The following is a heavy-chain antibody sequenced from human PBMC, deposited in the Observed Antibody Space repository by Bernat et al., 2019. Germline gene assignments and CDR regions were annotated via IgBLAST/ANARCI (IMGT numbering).Heavy chain of an antibody. V-gene: IGHV4-59*01. CDR2: IYYSGST. CDR3: ARRNYDILTGFRYFDY. J-gene: IGHJ4*02. CDR1: GGSISSYY. Sequence: QVQLQESGPGLVKPSETLSLTCTVSGGSISSYYWSWIRQPPGKGLEWIGYIYYSGSTNYNPSLKSRVTISVDTSKNQFSLKLSSVTAADTAVYYCARRNYDILTGFRYFDYWGQGTLVTVSS. D-gene: IGHD3-9*01.